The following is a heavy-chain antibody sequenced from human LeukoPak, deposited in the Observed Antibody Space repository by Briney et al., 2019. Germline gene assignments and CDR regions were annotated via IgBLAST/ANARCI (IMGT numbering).Heavy chain of an antibody. J-gene: IGHJ3*02. CDR3: ARAKLEPAGTGAFDI. CDR2: IYPHGDP. CDR1: GFTFKNYA. D-gene: IGHD6-19*01. V-gene: IGHV3-23*01. Sequence: GSLKLSCPTSGFTFKNYAMTWVRQAPGKGLEWVSAIYPHGDPHYADSVKGRFTISRDNSKYSLYMQMETLRAEDTALYYCARAKLEPAGTGAFDIWGPGTVVTVSS.